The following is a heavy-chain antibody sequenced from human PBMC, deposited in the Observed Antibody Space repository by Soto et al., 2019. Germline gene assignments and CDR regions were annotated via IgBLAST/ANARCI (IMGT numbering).Heavy chain of an antibody. CDR3: AKLRPPLYGAAFQH. CDR1: GFTFISYA. J-gene: IGHJ1*01. V-gene: IGHV3-23*01. Sequence: PGGSLRLSCASSGFTFISYAMSWVRQAPGKGLEWVSAISCSGGSTYYADSVKGRFTISRDNSKNTLYLQMNSLRAEDTAVYYCAKLRPPLYGAAFQHWGQGTLVTVSS. D-gene: IGHD4-17*01. CDR2: ISCSGGST.